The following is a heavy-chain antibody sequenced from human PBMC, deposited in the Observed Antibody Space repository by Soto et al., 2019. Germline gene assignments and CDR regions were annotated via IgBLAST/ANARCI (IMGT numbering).Heavy chain of an antibody. CDR3: ARFVSEWGKLSVSKHGFDP. CDR2: IYYSGST. J-gene: IGHJ5*02. D-gene: IGHD3-16*02. Sequence: PSETLSLTCTVSGGSISSYYWSWIRQPPGKGLEWIGYIYYSGSTNYNPSLKSRITISVDTSKNQFSLKLSSVTAADTAVYYCARFVSEWGKLSVSKHGFDPWGQGTLVTASA. CDR1: GGSISSYY. V-gene: IGHV4-59*01.